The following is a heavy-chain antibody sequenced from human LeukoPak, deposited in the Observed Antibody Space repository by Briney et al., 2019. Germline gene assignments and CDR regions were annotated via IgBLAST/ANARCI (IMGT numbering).Heavy chain of an antibody. V-gene: IGHV1-2*02. J-gene: IGHJ5*02. D-gene: IGHD6-13*01. CDR3: ARGYRSSAYIS. CDR2: INPKSGDT. Sequence: ASVKVSCKASGYIFTGYYIHWVRQAPGQGLEWMGWINPKSGDTNYAQKFQGRITMTRDTPISAAYMELSSLTSDDTAVYYCARGYRSSAYISWGQGTLVTVSS. CDR1: GYIFTGYY.